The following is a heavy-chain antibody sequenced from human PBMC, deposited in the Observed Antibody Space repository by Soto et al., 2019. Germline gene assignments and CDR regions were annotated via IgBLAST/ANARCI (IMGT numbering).Heavy chain of an antibody. V-gene: IGHV1-69*13. CDR2: IIPMFGTA. Sequence: SVKVSCKTSGGTFSSYAISWVRQAPGQGLEWIGGIIPMFGTANYAQKFEGRVTITADESTSTAYMELSSLRSDDTAVYYCAREGLVLVPTTVNSDYYYYAMDVWGQGTTVTVSS. J-gene: IGHJ6*02. D-gene: IGHD2-2*01. CDR1: GGTFSSYA. CDR3: AREGLVLVPTTVNSDYYYYAMDV.